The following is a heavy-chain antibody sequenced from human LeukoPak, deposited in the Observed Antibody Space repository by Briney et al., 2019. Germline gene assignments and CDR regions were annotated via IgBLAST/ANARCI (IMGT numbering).Heavy chain of an antibody. CDR1: GYTFTSYY. CDR3: ARIEGSTFDY. Sequence: ASVKVSCKASGYTFTSYYLYWVRQAPGQGLEWMGVINPSGGSTTSAQKFQGRVTMTRDTSTSTVYMELRSLRSEDTAVYYCARIEGSTFDYWGQGTLVTVSS. CDR2: INPSGGST. J-gene: IGHJ4*02. V-gene: IGHV1-46*01.